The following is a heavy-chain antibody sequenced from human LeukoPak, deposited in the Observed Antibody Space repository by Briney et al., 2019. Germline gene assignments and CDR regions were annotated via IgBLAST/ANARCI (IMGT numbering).Heavy chain of an antibody. J-gene: IGHJ5*02. CDR3: ARRPHVVRGVIITSPKNWFDP. V-gene: IGHV4-34*01. D-gene: IGHD3-10*01. CDR1: GGSFSGYY. Sequence: SETLSLTCAVYGGSFSGYYWSWIRQPPGKGLEWIGEINHSGSTNYNPSLKSRVTISVDTSKNQFSLKLSSVTAADTAVYYCARRPHVVRGVIITSPKNWFDPWGQGTLVTVSS. CDR2: INHSGST.